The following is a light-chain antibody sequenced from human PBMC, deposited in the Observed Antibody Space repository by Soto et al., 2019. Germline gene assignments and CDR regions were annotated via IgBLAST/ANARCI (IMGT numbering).Light chain of an antibody. V-gene: IGLV2-14*01. Sequence: QSALTQPDSVSGSPGQSITISCTGTSSDVGGYNYVSWYQQHPGKAPKLMIYDVSDRPSGVSSRFSGSKSGNTASLTISGLQVEDEADYYCSSYTSRSTLVLGGGTKVTVL. CDR1: SSDVGGYNY. CDR3: SSYTSRSTLV. CDR2: DVS. J-gene: IGLJ2*01.